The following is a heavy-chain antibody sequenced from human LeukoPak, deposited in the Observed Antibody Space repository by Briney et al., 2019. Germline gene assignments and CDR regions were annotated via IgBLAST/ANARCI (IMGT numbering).Heavy chain of an antibody. Sequence: ASVKVSCKASGYTLTGYYLHWVRQAPGQGLAWMGWINPNTGATHSAQKFQGRITMTRDTSISTAYMDLSRLRSDDTAVYYCARDRVGSGWPRPYYFEVWGQGTLVTVFS. J-gene: IGHJ4*02. CDR1: GYTLTGYY. CDR2: INPNTGAT. CDR3: ARDRVGSGWPRPYYFEV. V-gene: IGHV1-2*02. D-gene: IGHD6-19*01.